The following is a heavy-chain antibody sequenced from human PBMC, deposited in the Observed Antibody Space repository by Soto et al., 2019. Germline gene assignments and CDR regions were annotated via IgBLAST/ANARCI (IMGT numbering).Heavy chain of an antibody. V-gene: IGHV3-15*01. J-gene: IGHJ6*03. CDR3: TTLPQRIGTYYYYYYTDV. D-gene: IGHD1-26*01. CDR2: IRSEADGGTT. Sequence: EVQLVESGGGLVKPGGSLRLSCAASGFAFSDAWMGWVRLAPGKGLEWVGRIRSEADGGTTDYAAPVRTRFTISRDDSERTLYLPMNSLKAEDTAVYYCTTLPQRIGTYYYYYYTDVWGKGTTVTVSS. CDR1: GFAFSDAW.